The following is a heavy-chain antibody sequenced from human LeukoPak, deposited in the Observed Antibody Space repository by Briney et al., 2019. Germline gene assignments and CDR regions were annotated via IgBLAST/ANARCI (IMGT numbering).Heavy chain of an antibody. V-gene: IGHV4-39*07. Sequence: PSETLSLTCTVSGGSISSSSYYWGWIRQPPGKGLEWIGSIYYSGSTYYNPSLKSRVTISVGPSKNQFSLKLRSVTAADTAVYYCAREGIAVAGRGYYFDYWGQGTLVTVSS. CDR1: GGSISSSSYY. D-gene: IGHD6-19*01. CDR2: IYYSGST. CDR3: AREGIAVAGRGYYFDY. J-gene: IGHJ4*02.